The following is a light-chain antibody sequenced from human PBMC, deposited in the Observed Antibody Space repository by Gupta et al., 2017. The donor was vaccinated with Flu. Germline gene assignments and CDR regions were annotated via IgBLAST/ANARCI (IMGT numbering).Light chain of an antibody. J-gene: IGLJ3*02. CDR3: GTWGSSLSAWV. Sequence: QSVLTQPPSVSAAPGQKVTISCSGSSSNIGYNYVSWYQQLPGTAPKLLIYDNNKRPSGIPDRFSGSKSGTSATLGITGLQTGDEADYYCGTWGSSLSAWVFGGGTKLTVL. CDR1: SSNIGYNY. CDR2: DNN. V-gene: IGLV1-51*01.